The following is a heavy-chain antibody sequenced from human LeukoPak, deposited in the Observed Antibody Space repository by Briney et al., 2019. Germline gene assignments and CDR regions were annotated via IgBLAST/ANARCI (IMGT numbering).Heavy chain of an antibody. CDR2: INHSGST. CDR3: ARGSSNWRSGWYPINDY. V-gene: IGHV4-34*01. Sequence: SETLSLTCAVYGGSFSGYYWSWIRQPPGKGLEWIGEINHSGSTNYNPSLKSRVTISVDTSKNQFSLKLSSVTAADTAVYYCARGSSNWRSGWYPINDYWGQGILVTVSS. D-gene: IGHD6-19*01. CDR1: GGSFSGYY. J-gene: IGHJ4*02.